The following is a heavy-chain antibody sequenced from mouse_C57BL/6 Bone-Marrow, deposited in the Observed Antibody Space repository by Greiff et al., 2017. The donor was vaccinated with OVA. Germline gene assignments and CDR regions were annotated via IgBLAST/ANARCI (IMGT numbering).Heavy chain of an antibody. V-gene: IGHV5-9*01. Sequence: EVKLMESGGGLVKPGGSLKLSCAASGFTFSSYTMSWVRQTPEKRLEWVATISGGGGNTYYPYSVKGRFTISRDNAKNTLYLQLSSLRSEDTALYYYASLYDYDGDYWGQGTTLTVSS. CDR2: ISGGGGNT. D-gene: IGHD2-4*01. J-gene: IGHJ2*01. CDR1: GFTFSSYT. CDR3: ASLYDYDGDY.